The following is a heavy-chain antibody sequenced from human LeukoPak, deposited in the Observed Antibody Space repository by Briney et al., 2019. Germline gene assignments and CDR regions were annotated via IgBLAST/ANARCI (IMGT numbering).Heavy chain of an antibody. CDR2: INPNSGGT. V-gene: IGHV1-2*02. D-gene: IGHD4-17*01. J-gene: IGHJ5*02. CDR3: ARGRIYGDSPNWFDP. CDR1: GYTFTGYY. Sequence: ASVKVSCKASGYTFTGYYMHWVRQAPGQGLEWVGWINPNSGGTNYAQKFQGRVTMTRDTSISTAYMELSRLRSDDTAVYYCARGRIYGDSPNWFDPWGQGTLVTVSS.